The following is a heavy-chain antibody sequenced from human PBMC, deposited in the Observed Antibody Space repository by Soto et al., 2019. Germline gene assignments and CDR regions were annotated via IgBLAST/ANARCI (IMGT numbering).Heavy chain of an antibody. J-gene: IGHJ4*02. Sequence: SETLSLTCAVYGGSFSGYYWSWIRQPPGKGLEWIGEINHSGSTNYNPSLKSRVTISVDTSKNQFSLKLSSVTAADTAVYYCARGDVEKVRGVIQFDYWGQGTLVTVSS. CDR2: INHSGST. D-gene: IGHD3-10*01. CDR3: ARGDVEKVRGVIQFDY. CDR1: GGSFSGYY. V-gene: IGHV4-34*01.